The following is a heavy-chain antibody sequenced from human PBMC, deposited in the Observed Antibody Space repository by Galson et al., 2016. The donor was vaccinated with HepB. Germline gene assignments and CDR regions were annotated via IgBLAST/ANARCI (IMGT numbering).Heavy chain of an antibody. Sequence: CQASGGTFGTYSFSWVRQAPGQGIEWLGRVVPMLQMTTSAEKFQGRVTLTADTSTNIAYMDLTSLRSDDTAVYYCARHIGHKSYLDVWGTGTMVTVSS. D-gene: IGHD2-21*01. V-gene: IGHV1-69*02. J-gene: IGHJ6*03. CDR2: VVPMLQMT. CDR3: ARHIGHKSYLDV. CDR1: GGTFGTYS.